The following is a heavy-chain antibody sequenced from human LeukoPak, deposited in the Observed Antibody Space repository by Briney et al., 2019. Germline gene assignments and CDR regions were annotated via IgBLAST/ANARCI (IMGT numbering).Heavy chain of an antibody. CDR2: IYYSGST. J-gene: IGHJ4*02. CDR1: VGFISSYY. V-gene: IGHV4-59*01. Sequence: SETLSLTCSVSVGFISSYYWNCIRQPPGKGLEWIGYIYYSGSTNYNPSLKSRVTISLDTSKNQFSLKLTSVTAADTAVYYCARGRTSSWDGSLDYWGQGTLVTVPS. CDR3: ARGRTSSWDGSLDY. D-gene: IGHD6-13*01.